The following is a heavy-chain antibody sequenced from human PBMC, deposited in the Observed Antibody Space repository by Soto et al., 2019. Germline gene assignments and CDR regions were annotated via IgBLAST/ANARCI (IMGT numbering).Heavy chain of an antibody. CDR1: GGSISSYY. CDR3: ARGNDYDDAFDI. V-gene: IGHV4-59*01. CDR2: IYYSGST. Sequence: SETLSLTCTVSGGSISSYYWSWIRQPPGKGLEWIGYIYYSGSTNYNPSLKSRVTISVDTSKNQFSLKLSSVTAADTAVYYCARGNDYDDAFDIWGRGTMVTVS. J-gene: IGHJ3*02. D-gene: IGHD4-17*01.